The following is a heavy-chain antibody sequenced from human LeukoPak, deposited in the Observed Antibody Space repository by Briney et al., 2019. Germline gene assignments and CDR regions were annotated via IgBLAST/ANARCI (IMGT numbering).Heavy chain of an antibody. J-gene: IGHJ6*02. CDR3: ARDQQVVVAATYYYYGMDV. D-gene: IGHD2-15*01. CDR2: ISYDGSNK. V-gene: IGHV3-30*03. CDR1: GFTFSWYG. Sequence: GGSLRLSCAASGFTFSWYGMHWVRQAPGKGLEWVAVISYDGSNKYYADSVKGRFTISRDISKNTLYLQMNSLRSEDTAVYYCARDQQVVVAATYYYYGMDVWGQGTTVTVSS.